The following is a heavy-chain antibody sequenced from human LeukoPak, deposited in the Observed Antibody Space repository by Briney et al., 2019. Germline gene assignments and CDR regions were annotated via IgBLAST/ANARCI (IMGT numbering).Heavy chain of an antibody. CDR1: GGSISSYY. D-gene: IGHD3-3*01. J-gene: IGHJ4*02. V-gene: IGHV4-4*07. Sequence: SETLSLTCTVSGGSISSYYWSWIRQPAGKGLQWIGRMYTSGSTNYNPSLKSRVTISVDTSKNQFSLKLSSVTAADTAVYYCARARATFEWYFDYWGQGTLVTVSS. CDR3: ARARATFEWYFDY. CDR2: MYTSGST.